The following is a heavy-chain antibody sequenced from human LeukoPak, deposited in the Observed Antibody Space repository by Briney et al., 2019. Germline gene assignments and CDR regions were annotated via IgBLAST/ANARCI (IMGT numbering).Heavy chain of an antibody. V-gene: IGHV4-31*03. D-gene: IGHD4-17*01. CDR3: ARDYGDYGGWFDP. Sequence: SQTLSLTCTVSGGSISSGGYYWRWIRQHPGKGLEWIGYIYYSGSTYYNPSLKSRVTISVDTSKNQFSLKLSSVTAADTAVYYCARDYGDYGGWFDPWGQGTLVTVSS. J-gene: IGHJ5*02. CDR2: IYYSGST. CDR1: GGSISSGGYY.